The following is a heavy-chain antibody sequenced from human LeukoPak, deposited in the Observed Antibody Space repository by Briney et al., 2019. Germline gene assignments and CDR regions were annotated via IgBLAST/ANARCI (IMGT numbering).Heavy chain of an antibody. CDR3: AKGGYSSGWRNYFDY. D-gene: IGHD6-19*01. Sequence: GGSLRLSCAASGFTFSSYGITWVRQAPGKGLEWVSTISATGGSTYYADSVKGRFTISRDNSRDTLYLQMNSLRAEDTAVYYCAKGGYSSGWRNYFDYWGQGTLVTVSS. V-gene: IGHV3-23*01. J-gene: IGHJ4*02. CDR2: ISATGGST. CDR1: GFTFSSYG.